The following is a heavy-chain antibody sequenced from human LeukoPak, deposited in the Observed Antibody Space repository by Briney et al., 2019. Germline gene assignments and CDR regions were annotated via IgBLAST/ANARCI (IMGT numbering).Heavy chain of an antibody. Sequence: SVKVSCKASGGTFSSYAISWVRQAPGQGLEWMGGIIPIFGTANYAQKFQGRVTITTDESTSTAYMELSSLRSEDTAVYYCARAYYYDSSGYYPFDYWGQGTLVTISS. V-gene: IGHV1-69*05. J-gene: IGHJ4*02. D-gene: IGHD3-22*01. CDR1: GGTFSSYA. CDR2: IIPIFGTA. CDR3: ARAYYYDSSGYYPFDY.